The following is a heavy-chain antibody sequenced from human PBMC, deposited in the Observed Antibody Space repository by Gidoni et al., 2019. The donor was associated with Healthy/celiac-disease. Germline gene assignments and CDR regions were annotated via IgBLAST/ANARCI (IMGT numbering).Heavy chain of an antibody. CDR2: IYYSGST. D-gene: IGHD2-2*01. CDR1: GAPLRRSSYY. Sequence: QLQLPESGPGLATPSAPLSPTCTAPGAPLRRSSYYWGWLRQPPGKGLEWIGSIYYSGSTYYNPSLKSRVTISVDTSKNQFSLKLSSVTAADTAVYYCAPDPFCSSTSCWFDPWGQGTLVTVSS. V-gene: IGHV4-39*01. CDR3: APDPFCSSTSCWFDP. J-gene: IGHJ5*02.